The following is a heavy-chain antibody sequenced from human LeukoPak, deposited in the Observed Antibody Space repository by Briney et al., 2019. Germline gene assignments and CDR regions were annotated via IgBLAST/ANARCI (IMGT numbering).Heavy chain of an antibody. CDR3: TRGLDTAIMDV. V-gene: IGHV1-46*01. CDR2: INPSGGST. Sequence: ASVKVSCKASGYSFTRYYMSWVRQAPGQGLEWMGIINPSGGSTTYAQRFQGRVTMTRDKSTSTIYMELSSLRSEDTAVYYCTRGLDTAIMDVWGKGTTVTVSS. D-gene: IGHD5-18*01. CDR1: GYSFTRYY. J-gene: IGHJ6*04.